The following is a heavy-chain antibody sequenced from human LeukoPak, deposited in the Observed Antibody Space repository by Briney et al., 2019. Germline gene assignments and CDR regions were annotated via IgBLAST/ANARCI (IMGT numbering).Heavy chain of an antibody. CDR2: FDPEDGET. V-gene: IGHV1-24*01. J-gene: IGHJ4*02. D-gene: IGHD6-13*01. CDR1: GYTLTELS. CDR3: ATGHSSSWYFDY. Sequence: GASVKVSCKVSGYTLTELSMHWVRQAPGKGLEWMGGFDPEDGETIYAQKFQGRVTMTEDTSTDTAYMELSSLRSEDTAVYYCATGHSSSWYFDYWGQGTLVTVSS.